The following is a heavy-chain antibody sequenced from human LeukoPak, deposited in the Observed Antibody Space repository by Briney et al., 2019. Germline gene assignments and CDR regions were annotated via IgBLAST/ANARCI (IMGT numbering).Heavy chain of an antibody. J-gene: IGHJ3*02. CDR3: AKIPDAASSTDAFDI. D-gene: IGHD5-18*01. CDR1: GFTFDDYA. Sequence: GRSLRLSCAAFGFTFDDYAMHWVRQAPGKDLEWVSGISTNSGSIGYADSVKGRFTTSRDNAKNSLYLQMNSLRAEDTALYYCAKIPDAASSTDAFDIWGQGTMVTVSS. CDR2: ISTNSGSI. V-gene: IGHV3-9*01.